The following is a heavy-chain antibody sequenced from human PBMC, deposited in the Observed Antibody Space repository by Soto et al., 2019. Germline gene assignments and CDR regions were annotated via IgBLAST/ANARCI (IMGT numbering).Heavy chain of an antibody. CDR2: IYYSGST. D-gene: IGHD3-10*01. CDR1: GGSLSSGDYY. Sequence: SDTLSLTCTVSGGSLSSGDYYWSWIRQPPGKGLEWIGYIYYSGSTYYNPSLKSRVTISVDTSKNQFSLKLSSVTAADTAVYYCARADYGSGSNAYYFDYWRQGTLVTVSS. V-gene: IGHV4-30-4*02. J-gene: IGHJ4*02. CDR3: ARADYGSGSNAYYFDY.